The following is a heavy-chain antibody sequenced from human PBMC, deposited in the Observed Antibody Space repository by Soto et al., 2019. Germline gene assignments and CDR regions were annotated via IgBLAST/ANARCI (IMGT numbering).Heavy chain of an antibody. CDR3: AKTLGYYDYVWGSYPEGAFDI. CDR1: GFTFSSYG. D-gene: IGHD3-16*02. J-gene: IGHJ3*02. Sequence: GGSLRLSCAASGFTFSSYGMHWVRQAPGKGLEWVAVISYDGSNKYYADSVKGRFTISRDNSKNTLYLQMNSLRAEDTAVYYCAKTLGYYDYVWGSYPEGAFDIWGQGTMVTVSS. V-gene: IGHV3-30*18. CDR2: ISYDGSNK.